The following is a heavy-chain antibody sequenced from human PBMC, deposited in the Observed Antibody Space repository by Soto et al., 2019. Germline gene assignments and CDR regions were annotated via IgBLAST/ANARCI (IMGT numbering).Heavy chain of an antibody. V-gene: IGHV4-59*01. D-gene: IGHD4-17*01. CDR1: GGSFSGYY. Sequence: PSETLSLTCAVYGGSFSGYYWSWIRQPPGKRLGWIGYVYYSGTTNYNPSLKSRVTISVDLSKNRFSLRLSSVTTADTALYYCARTTAVPNTLRSRYFFDYWGQGTLVTVSS. CDR3: ARTTAVPNTLRSRYFFDY. CDR2: VYYSGTT. J-gene: IGHJ4*02.